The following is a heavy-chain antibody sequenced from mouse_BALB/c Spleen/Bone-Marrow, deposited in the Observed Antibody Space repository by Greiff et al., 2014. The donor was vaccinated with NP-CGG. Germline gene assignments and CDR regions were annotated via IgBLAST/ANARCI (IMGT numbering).Heavy chain of an antibody. CDR2: IWGDGST. CDR3: AKANRYGYAMDY. Sequence: VQLQQSGPGLVAPSQSLSITCTVSGFSLSSYGVSWVRQPPGKGLEWLGVIWGDGSTNYYSALISSLTISTDNSNSQVFIKLNSLQTDDTATFYCAKANRYGYAMDYWGQGTSVTVSS. J-gene: IGHJ4*01. D-gene: IGHD1-1*01. V-gene: IGHV2-3*01. CDR1: GFSLSSYG.